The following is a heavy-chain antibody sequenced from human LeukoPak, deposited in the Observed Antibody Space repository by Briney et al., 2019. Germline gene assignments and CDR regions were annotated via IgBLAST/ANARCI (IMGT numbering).Heavy chain of an antibody. D-gene: IGHD6-19*01. CDR3: ARLDSSGWYWVDY. Sequence: GESLKISCKGSGYSFTSSWISWGRQMPGKGLEWMGRIDPSDSYTNYSPSFQGHVTISADKSISTAYLQWSSLKASDTAMYYCARLDSSGWYWVDYWGQGTLVTVSS. CDR1: GYSFTSSW. V-gene: IGHV5-10-1*01. CDR2: IDPSDSYT. J-gene: IGHJ4*02.